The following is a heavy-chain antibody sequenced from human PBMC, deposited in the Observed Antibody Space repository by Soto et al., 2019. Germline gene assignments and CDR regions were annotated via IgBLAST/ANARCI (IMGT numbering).Heavy chain of an antibody. V-gene: IGHV3-7*01. CDR3: VPGAVARGEVIPTDFDY. J-gene: IGHJ4*02. CDR2: MNQDGSEK. Sequence: PGGSLRLSCAASGLIFSDYWMSWVRQAPGKGLEWVANMNQDGSEKYYVGSVKGRFTISRDNAKNSLFLQMNSLRVEDTALYYCVPGAVARGEVIPTDFDYWGQGTLVTVSS. CDR1: GLIFSDYW. D-gene: IGHD3-10*01.